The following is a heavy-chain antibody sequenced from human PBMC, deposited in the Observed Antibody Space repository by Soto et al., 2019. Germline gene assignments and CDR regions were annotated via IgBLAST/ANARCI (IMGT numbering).Heavy chain of an antibody. J-gene: IGHJ3*02. CDR3: ARGIAVAGIDAFDI. CDR2: IGTAGDT. Sequence: SGGSLRLSCAASGFTFSSYDMHWVRQATGKGLEWVSAIGTAGDTYYPGSVKGRFTISRENAKNSLYLQMNSLRAGDTAVYYCARGIAVAGIDAFDIWGQGTMVTVS. CDR1: GFTFSSYD. D-gene: IGHD6-19*01. V-gene: IGHV3-13*01.